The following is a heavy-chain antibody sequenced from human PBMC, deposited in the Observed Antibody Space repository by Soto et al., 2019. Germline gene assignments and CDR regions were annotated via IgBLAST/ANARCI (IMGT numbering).Heavy chain of an antibody. CDR3: ARVGYYDFWSGSYGMDV. Sequence: PGGSLRLSCAASGFTVSSNYMSWVRQAPGKGLEWVSVIYSGGSTYYADSVKGRFTISRDNSKNTLYLQMNSLRAEDTAVYYCARVGYYDFWSGSYGMDVWGQGTTVTVSS. CDR2: IYSGGST. V-gene: IGHV3-53*01. D-gene: IGHD3-3*01. J-gene: IGHJ6*02. CDR1: GFTVSSNY.